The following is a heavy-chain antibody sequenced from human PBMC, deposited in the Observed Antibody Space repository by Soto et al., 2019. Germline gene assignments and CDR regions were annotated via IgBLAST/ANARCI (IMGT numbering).Heavy chain of an antibody. J-gene: IGHJ5*02. V-gene: IGHV4-59*08. CDR2: IYYSGST. CDR3: ARQAKWYSSSWYWFDP. Sequence: SETLSLTCTVSGGSISSYYWSWIRQPPGKGLEWIGYIYYSGSTNYNPSLKGRVTISVDTSKNQFSLKLSSVTAADTAVYYCARQAKWYSSSWYWFDPWGQGTLVTVSS. CDR1: GGSISSYY. D-gene: IGHD6-13*01.